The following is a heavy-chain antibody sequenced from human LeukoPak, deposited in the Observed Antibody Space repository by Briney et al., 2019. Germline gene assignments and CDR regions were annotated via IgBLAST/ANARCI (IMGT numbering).Heavy chain of an antibody. V-gene: IGHV1-46*03. J-gene: IGHJ4*02. CDR1: GYTFTNYY. D-gene: IGHD3-22*01. CDR2: INPSGGST. CDR3: ARVRRYYDSTGYLDH. Sequence: GASVKVSCKASGYTFTNYYMHWVRQAPGQGLEWMGIINPSGGSTSYAQNFQGRVTMTRDTSTSTVYMELSSLRSEDTAVYYCARVRRYYDSTGYLDHWGQGTLVTVSS.